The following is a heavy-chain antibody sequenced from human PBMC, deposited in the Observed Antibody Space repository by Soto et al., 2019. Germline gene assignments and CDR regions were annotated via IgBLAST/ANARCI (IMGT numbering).Heavy chain of an antibody. V-gene: IGHV1-69*08. Sequence: QVQLVQSGAEVKTPGSSVKVSCKASGGTFSSYTISWVRQAPGQGLEWMGRIIPILGIANYAQKVQGRVTITADKATSPDYMELSSLRSEDTAVYYCARDPTGGYDEIDYWGQGTLVTVSS. J-gene: IGHJ4*02. CDR2: IIPILGIA. CDR3: ARDPTGGYDEIDY. CDR1: GGTFSSYT. D-gene: IGHD5-12*01.